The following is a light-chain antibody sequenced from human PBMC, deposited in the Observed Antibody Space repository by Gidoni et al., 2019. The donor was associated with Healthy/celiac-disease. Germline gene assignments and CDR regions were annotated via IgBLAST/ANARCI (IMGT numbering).Light chain of an antibody. V-gene: IGKV3-11*01. CDR1: QRVSSY. CDR2: DAS. CDR3: QQRSNWPPMYT. Sequence: EILLPQSPATLSLSPGERATLSCRASQRVSSYLAWYQQKPGQAPRLLIYDASNRATGIPARFSGSGSGTDVTLTISSLEHEDFAVYYCQQRSNWPPMYTFGQGTKLEIK. J-gene: IGKJ2*01.